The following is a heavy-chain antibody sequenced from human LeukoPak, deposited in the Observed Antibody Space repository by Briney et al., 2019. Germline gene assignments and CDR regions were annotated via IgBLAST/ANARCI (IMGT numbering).Heavy chain of an antibody. CDR1: GFXFSSYW. Sequence: GGSLRLSCAASGFXFSSYWMHWVRQAPGKGLVWVSRMNSDGNYTTYADSVKGRFTISRDNAKNTLSLQMNSLRAEDTAVYYCAREYSSGWTSDYWGQGTLVTVSS. CDR2: MNSDGNYT. J-gene: IGHJ4*02. CDR3: AREYSSGWTSDY. D-gene: IGHD6-19*01. V-gene: IGHV3-74*01.